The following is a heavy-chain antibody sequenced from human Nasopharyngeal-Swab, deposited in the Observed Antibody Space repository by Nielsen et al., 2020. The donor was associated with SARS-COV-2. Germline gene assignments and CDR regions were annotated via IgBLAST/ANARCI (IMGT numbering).Heavy chain of an antibody. J-gene: IGHJ4*02. V-gene: IGHV3-23*01. CDR1: GFTFRSYA. CDR3: AKDRRVEPTRWYFDY. Sequence: GESLKISCVVSGFTFRSYAMSWVRQAPGKGLEWVSSITSSGEKTDYADSVKGRFTISRDNSKNTLYLQISSLGAEDTAVYYCAKDRRVEPTRWYFDYWGQGTLVTVSS. D-gene: IGHD1-1*01. CDR2: ITSSGEKT.